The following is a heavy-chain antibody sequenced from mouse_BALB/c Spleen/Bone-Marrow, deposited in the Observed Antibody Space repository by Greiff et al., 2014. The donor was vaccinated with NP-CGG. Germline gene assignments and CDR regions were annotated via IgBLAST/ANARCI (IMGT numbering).Heavy chain of an antibody. J-gene: IGHJ3*01. CDR3: AKETVGGFAY. CDR1: GYAFTNYL. CDR2: SNPGSGGT. D-gene: IGHD3-2*01. V-gene: IGHV1-54*01. Sequence: VQLQQSGAELARPGTSVKVSCKASGYAFTNYLIEWIKQRPGQGLEWIGGSNPGSGGTNYNEKFKGKATLTAGKSSSTACMQPNRHTSDDSGVNVCAKETVGGFAYWGQGTLVTVSA.